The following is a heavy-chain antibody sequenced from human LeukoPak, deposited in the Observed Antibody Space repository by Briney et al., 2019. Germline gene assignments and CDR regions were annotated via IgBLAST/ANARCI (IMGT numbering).Heavy chain of an antibody. D-gene: IGHD3-22*01. V-gene: IGHV3-66*01. CDR1: GFTVSSNY. J-gene: IGHJ4*02. CDR2: IYSGGST. CDR3: ASIYYYDSDY. Sequence: GGSLRLSCAASGFTVSSNYMSWVRQAPGKGLEWVSVIYSGGSTYYADSVKCRFTISRDNSKNTLYLQVNGLRAEDTAVYYCASIYYYDSDYWGQGTLVTVSS.